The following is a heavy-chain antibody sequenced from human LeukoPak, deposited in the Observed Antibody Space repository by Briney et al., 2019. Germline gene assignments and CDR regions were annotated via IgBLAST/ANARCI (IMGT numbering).Heavy chain of an antibody. CDR2: IYTSGST. D-gene: IGHD5-12*01. V-gene: IGHV3-53*01. J-gene: IGHJ4*02. CDR1: GFTISSNY. CDR3: AAGGGQGGGYE. Sequence: GGSLRLSCAASGFTISSNYMTWLRQAPGMGLEWVSVIYTSGSTYYADSVKGRFTIPRDNSKNTLYLQMNSLRAEDTAVYYCAAGGGQGGGYEWGQGTLVTVSS.